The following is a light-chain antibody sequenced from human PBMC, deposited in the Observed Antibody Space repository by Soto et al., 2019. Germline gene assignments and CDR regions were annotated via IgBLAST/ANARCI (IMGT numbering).Light chain of an antibody. J-gene: IGKJ5*01. CDR3: QQYGTSEII. CDR2: DTS. Sequence: FVLTQSPGALSLSPGERATLSCRASQSLANSFIAWYQQKPGQAPRLLIYDTSSRASGIPDRFSGSGSGTDFTLTISRLETEDFAVFYCQQYGTSEIILGQGTRLEIK. V-gene: IGKV3-20*01. CDR1: QSLANSF.